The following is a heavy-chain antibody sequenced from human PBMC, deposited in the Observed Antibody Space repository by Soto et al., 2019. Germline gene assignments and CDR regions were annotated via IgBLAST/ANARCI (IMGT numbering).Heavy chain of an antibody. D-gene: IGHD2-2*01. J-gene: IGHJ3*02. V-gene: IGHV3-23*01. CDR3: AKDPLYLSSIRCVVGSDAFDI. CDR1: GFTFSSYA. Sequence: HPGGSLRLSCAASGFTFSSYAMSWVRQAPGKGLEWVSAISGSGGSTYYADSVKGRFTISRDNSKNTLYLQMNSLRAEDTAVYYCAKDPLYLSSIRCVVGSDAFDIWGQGTMVTVSS. CDR2: ISGSGGST.